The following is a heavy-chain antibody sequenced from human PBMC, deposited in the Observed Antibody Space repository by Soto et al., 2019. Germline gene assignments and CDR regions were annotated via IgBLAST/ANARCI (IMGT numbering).Heavy chain of an antibody. CDR3: ARLSGSYYFEY. V-gene: IGHV4-34*01. J-gene: IGHJ4*02. CDR1: GGSFSGSS. D-gene: IGHD1-26*01. CDR2: IGHSGST. Sequence: SETLSLTCAVYGGSFSGSSWNGIRQSPGKGLEWIGEIGHSGSTNDNPSLKSRVTISVDTSKNQFSLKLSSVTVADTAVYYCARLSGSYYFEYWGQGTQVTVSS.